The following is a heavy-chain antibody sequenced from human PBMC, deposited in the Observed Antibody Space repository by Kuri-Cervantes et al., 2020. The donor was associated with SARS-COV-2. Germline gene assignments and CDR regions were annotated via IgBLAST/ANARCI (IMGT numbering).Heavy chain of an antibody. CDR1: GFTFSSYS. CDR3: TTGLTETPDY. D-gene: IGHD2-8*02. CDR2: ISSSSSTI. V-gene: IGHV3-48*01. J-gene: IGHJ4*02. Sequence: GGSLRLSCAASGFTFSSYSMNWVRQAPGKGLEWVSYISSSSSTIYYADSVKGRFTISRDNAKNSLYLQMNSLRAEDTAVYYCTTGLTETPDYWGQGTLVTVSS.